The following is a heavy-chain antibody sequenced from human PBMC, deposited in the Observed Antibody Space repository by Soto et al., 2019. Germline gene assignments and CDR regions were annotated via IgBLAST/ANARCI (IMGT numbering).Heavy chain of an antibody. Sequence: PGESLKPSGVAYRFTFSSYGMHWVRQAPGKGLGWVAVIWYDGSNKYYADSVKGRFTISRDNSKNMVFLQMNSLRPEDTSVYYCVKPKEHFYDSSPGETWGQGTPVTVSS. V-gene: IGHV3-30*02. CDR2: IWYDGSNK. D-gene: IGHD3-22*01. CDR3: VKPKEHFYDSSPGET. J-gene: IGHJ5*02. CDR1: RFTFSSYG.